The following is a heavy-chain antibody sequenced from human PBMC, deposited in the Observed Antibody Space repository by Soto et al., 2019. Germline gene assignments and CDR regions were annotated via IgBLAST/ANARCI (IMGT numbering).Heavy chain of an antibody. Sequence: LRLSCAASGFTFSSYGMHWVRQAPGKGLEWVAVIWYDGSNKYYAGSVKGRFTISRDNSKNTLYLQMNSLRAEDTAVYYCASSGYSYEFDYWGQGTLVTVSS. D-gene: IGHD5-18*01. CDR2: IWYDGSNK. V-gene: IGHV3-33*01. CDR1: GFTFSSYG. CDR3: ASSGYSYEFDY. J-gene: IGHJ4*02.